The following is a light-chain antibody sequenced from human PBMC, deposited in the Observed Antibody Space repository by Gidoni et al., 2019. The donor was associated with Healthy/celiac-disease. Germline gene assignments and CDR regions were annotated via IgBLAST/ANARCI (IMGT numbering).Light chain of an antibody. CDR2: EVH. CDR3: SSYAGSNNLV. Sequence: QSALTQPPSAPGSPGQSVTISCTGTSSDVGGYNYVSWYQQPPGKAPKLMIYEVHKRPSGVPYRFSCSKSGNTASLTVSGLQAEDEADYYCSSYAGSNNLVFGGGTKLTVL. CDR1: SSDVGGYNY. V-gene: IGLV2-8*01. J-gene: IGLJ3*02.